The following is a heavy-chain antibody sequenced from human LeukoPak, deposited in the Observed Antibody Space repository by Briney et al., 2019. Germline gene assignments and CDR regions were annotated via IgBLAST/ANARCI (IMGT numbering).Heavy chain of an antibody. V-gene: IGHV3-21*01. J-gene: IGHJ4*02. CDR1: GFTLSSHT. CDR2: ISTNDI. CDR3: ARDRHRYSYDTGGYPPY. D-gene: IGHD3-22*01. Sequence: GGSLRLSCAASGFTLSSHTMNWVRQAPGRGLEWVSAISTNDIQYADSVKGRFTISRDNAKNSLYLQMNSLRAEDTAVYYCARDRHRYSYDTGGYPPYWGQGTLVTVSS.